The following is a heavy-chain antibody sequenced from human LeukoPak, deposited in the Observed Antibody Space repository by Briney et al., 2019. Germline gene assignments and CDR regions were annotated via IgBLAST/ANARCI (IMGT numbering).Heavy chain of an antibody. CDR3: ARDPVCGSASCYYVY. V-gene: IGHV3-7*01. J-gene: IGHJ4*02. CDR2: IKKDGSEK. D-gene: IGHD2-2*01. CDR1: GFTFSDFW. Sequence: GGSLRLSCAASGFTFSDFWMSWVRQAPGKGLEWVANIKKDGSEKYYVDSVEGRFTISRDNAKNSVYLQMNSLRAEDTAVYYCARDPVCGSASCYYVYWGQGTLVTVSS.